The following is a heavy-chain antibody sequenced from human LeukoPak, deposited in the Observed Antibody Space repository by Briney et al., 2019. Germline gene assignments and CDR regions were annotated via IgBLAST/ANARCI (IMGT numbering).Heavy chain of an antibody. Sequence: SGPTLVNPTETLTLTCTVSGFSLSNARMGVSWIRQPPGKALEWLAHIFSNDEKSYSTSLKSRLTISKDTSKSQVVLTMTNMDPVDTATYYSARRYHKLNYDFWSAGENWFDPWGQGTLVTVSS. D-gene: IGHD3-3*01. V-gene: IGHV2-26*01. CDR3: ARRYHKLNYDFWSAGENWFDP. J-gene: IGHJ5*02. CDR1: GFSLSNARMG. CDR2: IFSNDEK.